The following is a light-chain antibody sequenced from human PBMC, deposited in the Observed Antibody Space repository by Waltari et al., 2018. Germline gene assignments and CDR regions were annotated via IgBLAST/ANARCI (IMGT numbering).Light chain of an antibody. CDR3: CSYAGRATWA. J-gene: IGLJ3*02. Sequence: QSALTQPRSVSGSPGHSVTISCTGTSSDVGCYYYVSWYQQHPGKAPKLVIYEFNKRPSGVPDRFSGSKSGKTASLTISGLQADDEADYNCCSYAGRATWAFGGGTKLTVL. V-gene: IGLV2-11*01. CDR2: EFN. CDR1: SSDVGCYYY.